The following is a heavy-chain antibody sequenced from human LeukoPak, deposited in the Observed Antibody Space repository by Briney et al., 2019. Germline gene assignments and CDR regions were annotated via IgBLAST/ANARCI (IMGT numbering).Heavy chain of an antibody. CDR1: GGSISTGVYY. V-gene: IGHV4-31*03. CDR3: ARAILTPSGFVWHFDL. D-gene: IGHD3-3*01. CDR2: NT. Sequence: SETLSLTCTASGGSISTGVYYWSWIRQHPGKGLEWIGYNTYYNPSLKSRVTISVDTSRSQFSLKLTSVTAADTAVYYCARAILTPSGFVWHFDLWGRGTLVTVS. J-gene: IGHJ2*01.